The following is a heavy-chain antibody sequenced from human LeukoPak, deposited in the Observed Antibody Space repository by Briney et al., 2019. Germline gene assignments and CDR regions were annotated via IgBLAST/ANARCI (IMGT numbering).Heavy chain of an antibody. CDR2: ISGSGGST. CDR3: AKKDRSGYYYGAFDI. V-gene: IGHV3-23*01. CDR1: EFTFSSYA. Sequence: PGGSLRLSCAASEFTFSSYAMTWVRQTPGKGLEWVSAISGSGGSTYYADSVKGRFTISRDNSKNTLYLQMNSLRAEDTALYSSAKKDRSGYYYGAFDIWGQGTMVTVSS. J-gene: IGHJ3*02. D-gene: IGHD3-22*01.